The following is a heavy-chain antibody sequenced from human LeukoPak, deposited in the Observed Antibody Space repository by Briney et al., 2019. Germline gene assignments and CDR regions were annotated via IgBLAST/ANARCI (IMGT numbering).Heavy chain of an antibody. CDR2: ISSSSSTI. J-gene: IGHJ4*02. V-gene: IGHV3-48*04. CDR3: ARVAARYYFDY. D-gene: IGHD6-6*01. Sequence: GGSLRLSCAASGFTFSSYSMNWVRQAPGKGLERVSYISSSSSTIYYADSVKGRFTISRDNAKNSLYLQMNSLRAEDTAVYYCARVAARYYFDYWGQGTLVTVSS. CDR1: GFTFSSYS.